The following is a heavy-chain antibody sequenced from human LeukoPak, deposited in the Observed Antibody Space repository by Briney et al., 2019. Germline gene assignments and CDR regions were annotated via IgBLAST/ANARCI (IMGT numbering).Heavy chain of an antibody. CDR3: ARDSSGYDLMVDYFDY. CDR1: GYTFTSYG. Sequence: ASVKVSCKASGYTFTSYGISWVRQAPGQGLEWMGWISAYNGNTNYAQKLQGRVTMTTDTSTSTAYMELRSLRSDDTAVYYCARDSSGYDLMVDYFDYWGQGTLVTVSS. J-gene: IGHJ4*02. D-gene: IGHD5-12*01. V-gene: IGHV1-18*04. CDR2: ISAYNGNT.